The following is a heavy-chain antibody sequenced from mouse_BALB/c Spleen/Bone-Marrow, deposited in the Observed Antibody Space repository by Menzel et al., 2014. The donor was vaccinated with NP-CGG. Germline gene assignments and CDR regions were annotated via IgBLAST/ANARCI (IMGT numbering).Heavy chain of an antibody. J-gene: IGHJ2*01. CDR2: ISYSGST. CDR3: ARSVYYGSSYVDY. D-gene: IGHD1-1*01. CDR1: GYSITSDYA. V-gene: IGHV3-2*02. Sequence: VQLQQSGPSLVKPSQSLSLTGTVTGYSITSDYAWNWIRQSPGNKLEWMGYISYSGSTSYNPSLKSRISITRDTSKNQFFLQLNSVTTEDTATYYCARSVYYGSSYVDYWGQGTTLTVSS.